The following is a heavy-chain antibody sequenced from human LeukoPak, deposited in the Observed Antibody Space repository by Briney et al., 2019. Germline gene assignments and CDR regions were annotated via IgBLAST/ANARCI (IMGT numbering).Heavy chain of an antibody. V-gene: IGHV4-61*08. CDR1: GGPISSGDYY. J-gene: IGHJ4*02. D-gene: IGHD2-21*02. Sequence: SQTLSLTCTVSGGPISSGDYYWTWIRQHPGKGLEWIGYIYYSGNTNYNPSLKSRVTISVDTSKNQFSLKLSSVTAADTAVYYCARKLAYCGGDCYFRWGQGTLVTVSS. CDR3: ARKLAYCGGDCYFR. CDR2: IYYSGNT.